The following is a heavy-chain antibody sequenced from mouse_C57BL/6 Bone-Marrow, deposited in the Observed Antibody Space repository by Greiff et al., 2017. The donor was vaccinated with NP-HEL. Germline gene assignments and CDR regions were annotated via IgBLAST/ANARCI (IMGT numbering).Heavy chain of an antibody. V-gene: IGHV6-3*01. CDR3: INYVHYAMDY. Sequence: EVMLVESGGGLVQPGGSMKLSCVASGFTFSNYWMNWVRQSPEKGLEWVAQIRLKSDNYATHYAESVKGRFTISRDDSKSSVYLQMNNLRAEDTGIYYCINYVHYAMDYWGQGTSVTVSS. J-gene: IGHJ4*01. CDR2: IRLKSDNYAT. D-gene: IGHD1-1*01. CDR1: GFTFSNYW.